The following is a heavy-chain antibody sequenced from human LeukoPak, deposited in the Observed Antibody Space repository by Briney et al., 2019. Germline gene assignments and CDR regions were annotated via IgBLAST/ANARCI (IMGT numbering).Heavy chain of an antibody. CDR2: IRYDGSNK. CDR3: AKDLDYYMDV. V-gene: IGHV3-30*02. CDR1: GFTLSSYG. Sequence: GGSLRLSCAASGFTLSSYGMHWVRQAPGKGLEWVAFIRYDGSNKYYADSVKGRFTISRDISKNTLYLQMNGLRAEDTAVYYCAKDLDYYMDVWGKGTTVTVSS. J-gene: IGHJ6*03.